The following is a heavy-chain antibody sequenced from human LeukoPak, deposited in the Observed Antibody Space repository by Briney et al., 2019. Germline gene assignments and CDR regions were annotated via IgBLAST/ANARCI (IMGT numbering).Heavy chain of an antibody. J-gene: IGHJ1*01. V-gene: IGHV4-38-2*02. CDR1: GYSISSGYY. CDR3: ASYILTSIAAAGPPLAEYFQH. Sequence: SETLSLTCTVSGYSISSGYYWGWIRQPPGKGLEWIGSIYHSGSTYYNPSLKSRVTISVDTSKNQFSLKLSSVTAADTAVYYCASYILTSIAAAGPPLAEYFQHWGQGTLVTASS. CDR2: IYHSGST. D-gene: IGHD6-13*01.